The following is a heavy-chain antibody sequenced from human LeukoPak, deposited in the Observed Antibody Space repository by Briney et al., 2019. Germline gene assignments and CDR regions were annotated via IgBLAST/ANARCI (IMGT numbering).Heavy chain of an antibody. CDR2: IYTSGTT. V-gene: IGHV4-61*02. CDR1: GGSISSGSYY. D-gene: IGHD3-10*01. J-gene: IGHJ4*02. CDR3: ARDYPGFGELLGLDY. Sequence: SETLSLTCTVSGGSISSGSYYWSWIRQPAGKGLEWIGRIYTSGTTNYNPSLKSRVTISVDTSKNHFSLKLSSVTAADTAVYYCARDYPGFGELLGLDYWGQGTLVTVSS.